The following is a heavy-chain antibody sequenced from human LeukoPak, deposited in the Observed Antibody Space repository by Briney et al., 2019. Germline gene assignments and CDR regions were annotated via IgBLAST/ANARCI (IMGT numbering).Heavy chain of an antibody. V-gene: IGHV3-23*01. D-gene: IGHD2-2*01. CDR3: AKQLAMDRGYYYYGMDV. Sequence: GGSLRLPCAASGFTFSSYAMSWVRQAPGKGLEWVSAISGSGGRTYYADSVKGRFTISRDNSKNTLYLQMNSLRAEDTAVYYCAKQLAMDRGYYYYGMDVWGQGTTVTVSS. J-gene: IGHJ6*02. CDR2: ISGSGGRT. CDR1: GFTFSSYA.